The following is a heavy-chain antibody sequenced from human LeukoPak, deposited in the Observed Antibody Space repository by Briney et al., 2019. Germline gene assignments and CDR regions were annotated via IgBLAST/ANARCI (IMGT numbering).Heavy chain of an antibody. CDR1: GFTFSSYG. J-gene: IGHJ3*02. CDR2: IRYDGSNE. CDR3: AKAGSSGSYGWGSGDAFDI. Sequence: PGGSLRLSCAASGFTFSSYGMHWVRQAPGKGLEWVAFIRYDGSNEYYADSVKGRFTISRDNSKNTLYLQMNSLRAEDTAVYYCAKAGSSGSYGWGSGDAFDIWGQGTMVTVSS. V-gene: IGHV3-30*02. D-gene: IGHD1-26*01.